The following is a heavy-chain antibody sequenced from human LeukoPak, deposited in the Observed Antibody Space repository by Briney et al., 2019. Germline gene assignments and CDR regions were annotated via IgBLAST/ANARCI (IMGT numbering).Heavy chain of an antibody. CDR1: GGSLSGYY. J-gene: IGHJ4*02. CDR2: INYSGST. Sequence: SETLSLTCAVYGGSLSGYYWSWIRQPPGKGLEWIGEINYSGSTNYNPSLKSRVTISVDTSKNQFSLKLSSVTAADTAVYYCARRSSGWYRYDYWGQGTLVTVSS. V-gene: IGHV4-34*01. D-gene: IGHD6-19*01. CDR3: ARRSSGWYRYDY.